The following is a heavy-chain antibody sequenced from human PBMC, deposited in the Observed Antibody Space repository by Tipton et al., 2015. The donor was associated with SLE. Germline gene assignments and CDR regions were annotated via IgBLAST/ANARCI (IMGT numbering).Heavy chain of an antibody. CDR2: INHSGST. CDR3: ARTGYDFWSASNWFDP. CDR1: GGSFSGYY. D-gene: IGHD3-3*01. J-gene: IGHJ5*02. Sequence: TLSLTCAVYGGSFSGYYWSWIRQPPGKGLEWIGEINHSGSTNYNPSLKSRLTISVDASKKQFSLKLSSVTAADTAVYYCARTGYDFWSASNWFDPWGQGTLVTVSS. V-gene: IGHV4-34*01.